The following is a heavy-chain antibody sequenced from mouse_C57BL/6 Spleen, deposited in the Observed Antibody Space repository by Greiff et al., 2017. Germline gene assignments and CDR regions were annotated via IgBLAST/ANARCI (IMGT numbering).Heavy chain of an antibody. Sequence: QVHVKQSDAGLVKPGASVKISCKVSGYTFTDHTIHWMKQRTEQGLEWIGYIYPRDGSTKYNEKFKGKATLTADKSSSTAYMQLNGLTSDDSAVYFFSRARDVASLYAMAYWGQGTSVTVSS. CDR1: GYTFTDHT. CDR3: SRARDVASLYAMAY. V-gene: IGHV1-78*01. J-gene: IGHJ4*01. CDR2: IYPRDGST. D-gene: IGHD6-2*01.